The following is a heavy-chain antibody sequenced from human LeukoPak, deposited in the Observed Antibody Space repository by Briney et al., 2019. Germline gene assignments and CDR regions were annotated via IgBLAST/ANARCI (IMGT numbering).Heavy chain of an antibody. Sequence: GGSLRLSCAASGFTVSSNYMSWVRQAPGKGLEWVSVIYSGGSTYYADSVKGRFTISRDNSKNTLYLQMNSLRAEDTAVYYCARLPDILTGSNWFDPWGQGTLVTVSS. V-gene: IGHV3-66*04. CDR2: IYSGGST. CDR3: ARLPDILTGSNWFDP. J-gene: IGHJ5*02. CDR1: GFTVSSNY. D-gene: IGHD3-9*01.